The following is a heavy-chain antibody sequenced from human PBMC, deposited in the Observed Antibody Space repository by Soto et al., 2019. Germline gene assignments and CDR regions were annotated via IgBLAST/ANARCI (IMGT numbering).Heavy chain of an antibody. Sequence: GWSLRLSCAASGLACSNDWVVWVRQAPGQCLEWIVLIKSKTDGETTAYAAPVKGRFTISRDYSKNTVYLQMDSLKAHDTGVYYCTTEEIVSAGIYFDYWGQGTLVTVSS. V-gene: IGHV3-15*01. J-gene: IGHJ4*02. D-gene: IGHD2-2*01. CDR1: GLACSNDW. CDR3: TTEEIVSAGIYFDY. CDR2: IKSKTDGETT.